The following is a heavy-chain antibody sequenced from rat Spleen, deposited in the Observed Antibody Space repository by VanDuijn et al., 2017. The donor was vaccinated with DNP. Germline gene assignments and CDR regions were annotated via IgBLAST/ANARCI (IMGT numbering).Heavy chain of an antibody. Sequence: EVQLVESGGGLVQPGGSMKLSCGALGFTFSDYYMAWVRQAPTKGLEWVASISTGGAHTYYRDSVKGRFTISKDNAKSTLYLQMDSLRSEDTATYYCARQGYNSGAFAYWGQGTLVTVSS. V-gene: IGHV5-25*01. CDR2: ISTGGAHT. J-gene: IGHJ3*01. CDR3: ARQGYNSGAFAY. CDR1: GFTFSDYY. D-gene: IGHD4-3*01.